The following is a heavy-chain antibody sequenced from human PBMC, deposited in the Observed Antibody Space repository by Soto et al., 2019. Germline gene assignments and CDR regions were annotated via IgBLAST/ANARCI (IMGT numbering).Heavy chain of an antibody. Sequence: GGSLRLACAASGFTFNSYAMSWVRQAPGKGLEWVSAISGSGGSTYYADSVKGRFTISRDNSKNTLYLQMNSLRAEDTAVYYCAKEEAMTRYYYYYMDVWGEGTTGTVS. V-gene: IGHV3-23*01. CDR1: GFTFNSYA. D-gene: IGHD5-18*01. CDR3: AKEEAMTRYYYYYMDV. J-gene: IGHJ6*03. CDR2: ISGSGGST.